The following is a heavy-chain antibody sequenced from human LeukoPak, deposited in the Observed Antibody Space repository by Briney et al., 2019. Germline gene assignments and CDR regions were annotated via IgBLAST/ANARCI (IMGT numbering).Heavy chain of an antibody. CDR1: GFTFSNAW. Sequence: PGGSLRLSCAASGFTFSNAWMSWVRQAPGKGLEWVGRIKSKTDGGTTDYAAPVKGRFTISRDDSKNTLYLQMNSLKTEDTAVYYCTAYYDSSGPRDYWGQGTLVTASS. CDR3: TAYYDSSGPRDY. CDR2: IKSKTDGGTT. D-gene: IGHD3-22*01. J-gene: IGHJ4*02. V-gene: IGHV3-15*01.